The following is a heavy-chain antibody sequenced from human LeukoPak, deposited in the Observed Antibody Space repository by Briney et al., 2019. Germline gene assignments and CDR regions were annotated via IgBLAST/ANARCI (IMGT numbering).Heavy chain of an antibody. CDR3: ARAPGGYCSSTSCLYYYDMDV. D-gene: IGHD2-2*01. V-gene: IGHV4-31*03. CDR2: IYCSGST. Sequence: KTSQTLSLTCTVSGGSISSGGYYWSWIRQHPGKGLEWIGYIYCSGSTYYNPSLKSRVTISVDTSKNQFSLKLSSVTAADTAVYYCARAPGGYCSSTSCLYYYDMDVWGQGTTVTVSS. CDR1: GGSISSGGYY. J-gene: IGHJ6*02.